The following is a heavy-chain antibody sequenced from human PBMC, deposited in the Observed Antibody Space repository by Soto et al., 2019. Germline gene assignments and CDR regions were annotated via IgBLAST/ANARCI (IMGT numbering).Heavy chain of an antibody. CDR1: GFTFSSYA. J-gene: IGHJ6*02. CDR3: ARDPDEVGYYYYGMDV. CDR2: ISYDGSNK. V-gene: IGHV3-30-3*01. D-gene: IGHD2-2*01. Sequence: GGSLRLSCAASGFTFSSYAMHWVRQAPGKGLEWVAVISYDGSNKYYADSVKGRFTISRDNSKNTLYLQMNSLRAEDTAVYYCARDPDEVGYYYYGMDVWGQGTTVTVSS.